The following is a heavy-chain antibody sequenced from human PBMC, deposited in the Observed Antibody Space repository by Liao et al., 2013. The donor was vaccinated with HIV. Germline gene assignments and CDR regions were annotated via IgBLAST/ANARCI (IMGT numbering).Heavy chain of an antibody. D-gene: IGHD3-9*01. CDR3: ARGSRYFDWILSGPRLITDAFSF. Sequence: QVQLQESGPGLVKPSQTLSLTCTVSGDSLSSSNYYWSWIRQPAGKGLEWIGHISSSGNTISSPSLSSRVSISVGMSNNQLYLELTSVTAADTGVYYCARGSRYFDWILSGPRLITDAFSFWGQGTMVTVSS. J-gene: IGHJ3*01. CDR1: GDSLSSSNYY. V-gene: IGHV4-61*02. CDR2: ISSSGNT.